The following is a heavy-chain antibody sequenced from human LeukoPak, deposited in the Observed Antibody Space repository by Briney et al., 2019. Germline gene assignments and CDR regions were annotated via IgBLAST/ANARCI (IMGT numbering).Heavy chain of an antibody. D-gene: IGHD4-17*01. CDR3: ARDYTTVTTLGFDP. CDR2: MNPNSGNT. V-gene: IGHV1-8*01. CDR1: GYTFTSYD. J-gene: IGHJ5*02. Sequence: GASVKVSCKASGYTFTSYDINWVRQATGQGLEWMGWMNPNSGNTGYARKFQGRVTMTRNTSISTAYMELSSLRSEDTAVYYCARDYTTVTTLGFDPWGQGTLVTVSS.